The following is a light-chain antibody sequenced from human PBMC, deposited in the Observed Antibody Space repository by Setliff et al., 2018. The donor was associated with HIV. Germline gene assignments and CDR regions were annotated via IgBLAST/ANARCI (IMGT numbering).Light chain of an antibody. CDR1: KIGSKS. J-gene: IGLJ1*01. V-gene: IGLV3-21*03. CDR3: QVWDSSSDSYV. CDR2: DDS. Sequence: SYELTQPPSVSVAPGKTARITCGGNKIGSKSVHWYQQKPGQAPVLVVYDDSDRPSGIPERISGSNSGNMATLTINRVEAGDEADYYCQVWDSSSDSYVFGTGTKVTVL.